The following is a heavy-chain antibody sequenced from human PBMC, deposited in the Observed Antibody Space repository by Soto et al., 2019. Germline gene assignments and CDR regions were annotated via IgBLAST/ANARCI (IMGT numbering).Heavy chain of an antibody. J-gene: IGHJ2*01. CDR2: INHSGST. CDR1: GGSFSGYY. V-gene: IGHV4-34*01. D-gene: IGHD6-6*01. CDR3: ARQYSSSSNWYFDL. Sequence: LSLTCAVYGGSFSGYYWSWIRQPPGKGLEWIGEINHSGSTNYNPSLKSRVTISVDTSKNQFSLKLSSVTAADTAVYYCARQYSSSSNWYFDLWGRGTLVTVSS.